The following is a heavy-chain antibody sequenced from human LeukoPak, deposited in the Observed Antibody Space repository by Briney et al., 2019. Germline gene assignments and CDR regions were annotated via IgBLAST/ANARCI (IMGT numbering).Heavy chain of an antibody. Sequence: ASVKVSCKASGYTFTGYYMHWVRQAPGQGLEWMGWINPNSGGTNYAQKFQGRVTMTRDTSISTAYMELSRLRSDDTAVYYCTRDHQLPLLGWFDPWGQGTLVTVSS. V-gene: IGHV1-2*02. CDR3: TRDHQLPLLGWFDP. CDR1: GYTFTGYY. J-gene: IGHJ5*02. CDR2: INPNSGGT. D-gene: IGHD2-2*01.